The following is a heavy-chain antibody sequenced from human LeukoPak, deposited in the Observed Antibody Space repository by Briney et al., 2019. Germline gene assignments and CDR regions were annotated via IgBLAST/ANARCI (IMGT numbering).Heavy chain of an antibody. V-gene: IGHV5-51*01. J-gene: IGHJ4*02. CDR2: IYPGDSDI. Sequence: GESLKISCKSSGYSFTTYWIAWVRQMPGKGLEWMGLIYPGDSDIRYSPSFQGQVTISADKSITTAYLQWSSLKASDTAMYYCARHGGTYAYDYWGQGTLVTVSS. CDR3: ARHGGTYAYDY. CDR1: GYSFTTYW. D-gene: IGHD5-12*01.